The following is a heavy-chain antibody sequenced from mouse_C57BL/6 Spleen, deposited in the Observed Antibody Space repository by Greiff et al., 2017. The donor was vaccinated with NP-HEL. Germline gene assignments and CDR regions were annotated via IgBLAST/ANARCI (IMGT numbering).Heavy chain of an antibody. CDR1: GYAFSSSW. Sequence: VQLQQSGPELVKPGASVKISCKASGYAFSSSWMNWVKQRPGKGLEWIGRIYPGDGDTNYNGKFKGKATLTADKSSSTAYMQLSSLTSEDSAVYFCATYDRDYFDYWGQGTTLTVSS. D-gene: IGHD2-12*01. CDR2: IYPGDGDT. CDR3: ATYDRDYFDY. J-gene: IGHJ2*01. V-gene: IGHV1-82*01.